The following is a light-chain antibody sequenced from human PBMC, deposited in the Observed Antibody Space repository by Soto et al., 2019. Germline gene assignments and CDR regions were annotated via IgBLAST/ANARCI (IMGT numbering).Light chain of an antibody. CDR3: QQYFSFPWT. Sequence: DIVMTQSPDSLAVSLGERATINCKSSQSVLYSSNNKHYLAWYQQRPGQPPNLLIYWASTRESGVPDRFSGSGSGTDFTLTISSLQAEDVAIYYGQQYFSFPWTCGQGTKVEIK. V-gene: IGKV4-1*01. J-gene: IGKJ1*01. CDR1: QSVLYSSNNKHY. CDR2: WAS.